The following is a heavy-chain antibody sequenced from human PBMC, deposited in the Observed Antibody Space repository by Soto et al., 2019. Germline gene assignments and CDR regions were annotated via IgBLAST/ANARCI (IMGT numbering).Heavy chain of an antibody. CDR2: IKSKTDGGTT. Sequence: GGSLRLSCAASGFTFSNAWMSWVRQAPGKGLEWVGRIKSKTDGGTTDYAAPVKGRFTISRDDSKNTLYLQMNSLKTEDTAVYYCTTATLLWFGELFSDAFDIWGQGTMVTVSS. D-gene: IGHD3-10*01. CDR1: GFTFSNAW. CDR3: TTATLLWFGELFSDAFDI. V-gene: IGHV3-15*01. J-gene: IGHJ3*02.